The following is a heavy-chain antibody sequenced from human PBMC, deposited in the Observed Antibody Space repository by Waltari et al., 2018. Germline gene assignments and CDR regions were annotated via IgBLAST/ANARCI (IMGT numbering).Heavy chain of an antibody. D-gene: IGHD3-3*01. Sequence: QVQLVQSGAEVKKPGSSVKVSCKASGGTFSSYAISWVRQAPGQGLEWMGGIIPIFGTANYAQKFQGRVTITADESTSKAYMELSSLRSEDTAVYYCARGSGLEWLSYYYGMDVWGQGTTVTVSS. CDR2: IIPIFGTA. J-gene: IGHJ6*02. CDR1: GGTFSSYA. CDR3: ARGSGLEWLSYYYGMDV. V-gene: IGHV1-69*01.